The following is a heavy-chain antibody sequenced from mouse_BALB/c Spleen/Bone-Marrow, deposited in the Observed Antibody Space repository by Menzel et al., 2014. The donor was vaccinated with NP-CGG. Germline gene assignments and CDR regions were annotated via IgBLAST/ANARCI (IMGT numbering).Heavy chain of an antibody. J-gene: IGHJ1*01. Sequence: EVMLVESGGDLVKPGGSLKLSCAASGFTFSSYGMSWVRQTPDKGLEWVATISSGGTYTFYPDSVKGRFTISRDNAKNTLYLQMSMLKSEDTAMYYCTRQGSDGYDSREDWYFDVWGAGTTVTVSS. V-gene: IGHV5-6*01. D-gene: IGHD1-1*01. CDR2: ISSGGTYT. CDR1: GFTFSSYG. CDR3: TRQGSDGYDSREDWYFDV.